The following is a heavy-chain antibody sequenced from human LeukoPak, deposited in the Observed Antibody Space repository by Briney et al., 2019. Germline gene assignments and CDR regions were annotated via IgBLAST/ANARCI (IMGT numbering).Heavy chain of an antibody. CDR2: INHSGST. Sequence: SETLSLTCAVYGGSFSGYYWSWIRQPPGKGLEWIGEINHSGSTNYSPSLKSRVTISVDTSKNQFSLKLSSVTAADTAVYYCARSNLTLWFGELSPVHDYGMDVWGQGTTVTVSS. D-gene: IGHD3-10*01. CDR1: GGSFSGYY. V-gene: IGHV4-34*01. J-gene: IGHJ6*02. CDR3: ARSNLTLWFGELSPVHDYGMDV.